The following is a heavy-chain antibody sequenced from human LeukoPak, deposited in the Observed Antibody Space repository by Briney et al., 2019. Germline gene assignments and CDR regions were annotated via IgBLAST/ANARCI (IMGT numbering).Heavy chain of an antibody. CDR1: GFTVSSNY. V-gene: IGHV3-53*01. D-gene: IGHD3-10*01. Sequence: PGGSLRLSCAASGFTVSSNYMNWVRQGPGKGLEWVSVIYNDGGTYYADSVKGRFTISRDNSKNTLSLQMNNLRAEDTAMYYCARSPAGTHHFDSWGQGTLVTVSS. CDR3: ARSPAGTHHFDS. CDR2: IYNDGGT. J-gene: IGHJ4*02.